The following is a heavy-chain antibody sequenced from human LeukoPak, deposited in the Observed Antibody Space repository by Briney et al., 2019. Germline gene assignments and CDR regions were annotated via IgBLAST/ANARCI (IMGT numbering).Heavy chain of an antibody. CDR2: IYYSGST. CDR1: GGSISSYY. V-gene: IGHV4-59*12. J-gene: IGHJ6*03. Sequence: SETLSLTCTVSGGSISSYYWSWIRQPPGKGLEWIGYIYYSGSTNYNPSLKSRVTISVDTSKNQFSLKLSSVTAADTAVYYCARGRGAWYRRVYYYMDVWGKGTTVTVSS. D-gene: IGHD6-13*01. CDR3: ARGRGAWYRRVYYYMDV.